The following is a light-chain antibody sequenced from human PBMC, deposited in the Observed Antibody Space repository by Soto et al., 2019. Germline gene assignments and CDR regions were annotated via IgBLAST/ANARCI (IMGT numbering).Light chain of an antibody. CDR1: SSDVGGYNY. V-gene: IGLV2-14*01. J-gene: IGLJ2*01. CDR2: DVS. CDR3: SSYTSSSTPYVV. Sequence: QSVLTQPASVSGSPGQSITISCTGTSSDVGGYNYVSWYQQHPGKAPKLMIYDVSNRPSGVSNRFSGSKSGNTASLTISGLQAEDEVDYYCSSYTSSSTPYVVFGGGTKLTVL.